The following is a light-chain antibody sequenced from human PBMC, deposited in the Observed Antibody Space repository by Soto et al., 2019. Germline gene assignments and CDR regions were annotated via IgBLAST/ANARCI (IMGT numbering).Light chain of an antibody. CDR3: QQYGSSPRYT. CDR2: GAS. Sequence: EIVLTQSPGTLSLSPGERATLSCRASQSVSSSYLAWYQQKPGQAPRLLIYGASSRATGIPDMFSGSGSGTDFTLAISILEPEDFAVYFCQQYGSSPRYTFGQGTQLEIK. CDR1: QSVSSSY. V-gene: IGKV3-20*01. J-gene: IGKJ2*01.